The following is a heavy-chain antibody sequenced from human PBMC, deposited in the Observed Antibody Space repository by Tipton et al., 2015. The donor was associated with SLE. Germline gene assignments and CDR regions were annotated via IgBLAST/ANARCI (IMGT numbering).Heavy chain of an antibody. CDR2: MNANSGNT. J-gene: IGHJ4*02. Sequence: QSGAEVKKPGASVKVACKASGYTFTSHDINWVRQATGQGLEWMGWMNANSGNTDFAQKFQGRVTMTRNTSISAAYMELSSLRSDDTAVYYCARDSRLFYFDSWGQGALVTVS. CDR3: ARDSRLFYFDS. D-gene: IGHD2-21*01. CDR1: GYTFTSHD. V-gene: IGHV1-8*01.